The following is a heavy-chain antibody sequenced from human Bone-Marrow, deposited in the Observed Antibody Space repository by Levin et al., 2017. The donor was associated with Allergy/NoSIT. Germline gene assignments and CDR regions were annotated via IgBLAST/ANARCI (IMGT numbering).Heavy chain of an antibody. CDR1: GFTFGDYG. Sequence: GESLKISCAASGFTFGDYGFSWVRQAPGRGLEWVAFIRNIDYGGTTEYAASVKGRFTITRDDSKSIAYLQMNSLRTEDTAVYYCSRWITVIDYYYYYYMDVWGEGTTVTVSS. CDR2: IRNIDYGGTT. J-gene: IGHJ6*03. D-gene: IGHD3-16*01. CDR3: SRWITVIDYYYYYYMDV. V-gene: IGHV3-49*04.